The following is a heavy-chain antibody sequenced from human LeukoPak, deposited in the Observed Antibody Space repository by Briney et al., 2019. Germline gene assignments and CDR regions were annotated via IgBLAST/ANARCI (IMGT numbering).Heavy chain of an antibody. V-gene: IGHV1-69*04. CDR1: GGTFSSYA. D-gene: IGHD4-23*01. CDR3: ARDERWSYYFDY. Sequence: SVKVSCKASGGTFSSYAISWVRQAPGQGLEWMGRIIPILGIANYAQKFQGRVTITADKSTCTAYMELSSLRSEDTAVYYCARDERWSYYFDYWGQGTLVTVSS. CDR2: IIPILGIA. J-gene: IGHJ4*02.